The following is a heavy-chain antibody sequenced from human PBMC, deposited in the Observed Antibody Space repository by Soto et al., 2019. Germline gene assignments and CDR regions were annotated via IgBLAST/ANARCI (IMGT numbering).Heavy chain of an antibody. Sequence: GGSLRLSCAASGFTVSSNYMSWVRQAPGKGLEWVSVIYSGGSTYYADSVKGRFTISRDNSKNTLYLQMNSLRAEDTAVYYCARDPIAAAESHYWGQGTLVTVSS. CDR2: IYSGGST. CDR3: ARDPIAAAESHY. D-gene: IGHD6-13*01. V-gene: IGHV3-66*01. CDR1: GFTVSSNY. J-gene: IGHJ4*02.